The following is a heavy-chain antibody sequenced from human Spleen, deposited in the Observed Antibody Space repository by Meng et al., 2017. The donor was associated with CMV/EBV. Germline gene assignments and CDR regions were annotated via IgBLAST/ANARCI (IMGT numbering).Heavy chain of an antibody. V-gene: IGHV1-8*03. Sequence: ASVKVSCKASGYTFTSYDINWVRQATGQGLEWMGWMNPNSGNTGYAQKFQGRVTITRNTSISTAYMELSSLRSEDTAVYYCARDCSSTSCYSNYYGMDVWGQGTTVTVSS. D-gene: IGHD2-2*01. CDR2: MNPNSGNT. CDR3: ARDCSSTSCYSNYYGMDV. CDR1: GYTFTSYD. J-gene: IGHJ6*02.